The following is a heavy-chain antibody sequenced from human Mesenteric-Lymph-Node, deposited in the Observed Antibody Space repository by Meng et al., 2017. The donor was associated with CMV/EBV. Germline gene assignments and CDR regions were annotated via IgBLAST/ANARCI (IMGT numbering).Heavy chain of an antibody. CDR1: GFTVSSNY. CDR2: IYSAGST. Sequence: GESLKISCAVSGFTVSSNYMCWVRQAPGKGLELVSVIYSAGSTYYADSVNGRFTISRDNSKNTLYLQMYSLRAEDTAAYYCARGGGVNHFDYWGQGTLVTVSS. V-gene: IGHV3-66*02. J-gene: IGHJ4*02. D-gene: IGHD3-10*01. CDR3: ARGGGVNHFDY.